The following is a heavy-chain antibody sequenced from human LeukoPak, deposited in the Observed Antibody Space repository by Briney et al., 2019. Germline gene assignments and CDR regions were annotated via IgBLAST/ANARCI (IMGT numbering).Heavy chain of an antibody. D-gene: IGHD3-22*01. Sequence: GGSLRLSCAASGFTFSSYAMSWVRQAPGKGLEWVSAISGSGGSTYYADSVKGRFTISRDNSKNTLYLQMNSLRAEDTAVYYCARDLNNYYDSSGYGYWGQGTLVTVSS. CDR2: ISGSGGST. CDR1: GFTFSSYA. J-gene: IGHJ4*02. V-gene: IGHV3-23*01. CDR3: ARDLNNYYDSSGYGY.